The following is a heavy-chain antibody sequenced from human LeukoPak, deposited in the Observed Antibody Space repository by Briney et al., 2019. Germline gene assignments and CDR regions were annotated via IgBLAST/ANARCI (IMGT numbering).Heavy chain of an antibody. CDR1: GGSFRGYY. CDR3: ARGDFWSGYPDY. CDR2: INHSGST. J-gene: IGHJ4*02. Sequence: SETLSLTCAVYGGSFRGYYWSWIRQPPGKGLEWIGEINHSGSTNYNPSLKSRVTISVDTSKNQFSLKLSSVTAADTAVYYCARGDFWSGYPDYWGQGTLVPVSS. D-gene: IGHD3-3*01. V-gene: IGHV4-34*01.